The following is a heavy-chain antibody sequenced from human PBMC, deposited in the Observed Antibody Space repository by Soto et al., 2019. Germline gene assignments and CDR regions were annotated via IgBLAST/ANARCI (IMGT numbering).Heavy chain of an antibody. Sequence: PVGSLRLSCAASGFTLSGYAMDWVRQAPGKGLEHVSGISSNELGAYYANSVQGRFTNSRDNSKNTVYLQMFSLILAYMAVYYRARRARPDFYYLDVWGKETSVTASS. CDR3: ARRARPDFYYLDV. V-gene: IGHV3-64*01. J-gene: IGHJ6*03. CDR2: ISSNELGA. CDR1: GFTLSGYA. D-gene: IGHD6-6*01.